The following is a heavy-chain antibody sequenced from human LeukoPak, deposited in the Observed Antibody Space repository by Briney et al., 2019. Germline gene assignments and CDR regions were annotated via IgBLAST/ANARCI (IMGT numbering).Heavy chain of an antibody. J-gene: IGHJ1*01. Sequence: GRSLRLSCAASGFTFSSYGMHWVRQAPGKGLEWVAVISYDGSNKYYADSVKGRFTISRDNSKNTLYLQMNSLRVDDTAVYYCAQQLGYCSGGTCYFTYWGQGTLVTVSS. CDR1: GFTFSSYG. V-gene: IGHV3-30*18. CDR2: ISYDGSNK. CDR3: AQQLGYCSGGTCYFTY. D-gene: IGHD2-15*01.